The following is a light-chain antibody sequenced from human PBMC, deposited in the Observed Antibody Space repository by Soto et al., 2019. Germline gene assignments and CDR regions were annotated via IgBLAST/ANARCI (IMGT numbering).Light chain of an antibody. J-gene: IGKJ1*01. Sequence: MTQSPSTLSASVGDRVIITCRASQSIGSNLAWFQQKPGQAPRLLLYGASNRATGIPARFRGSGSGTDLTLTISSLQSEDFAVYYCQQYNYWPRTFGPGTKVDI. V-gene: IGKV3-15*01. CDR2: GAS. CDR1: QSIGSN. CDR3: QQYNYWPRT.